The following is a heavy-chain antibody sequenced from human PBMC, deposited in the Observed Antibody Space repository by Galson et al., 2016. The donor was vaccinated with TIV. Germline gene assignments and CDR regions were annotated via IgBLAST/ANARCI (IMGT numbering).Heavy chain of an antibody. D-gene: IGHD3-10*01. V-gene: IGHV4-30-4*08. Sequence: TLSLTCIVSGGSLNSGVYYWPWIRQPPGKGLEWIGSIYYSEIIYYNPSLQSRVTMSEDPSKNQFSLKLNSVTAADTAVYYCTRGSRGGSPDPKNWSDPWGQGTLVTVSS. CDR2: IYYSEII. CDR3: TRGSRGGSPDPKNWSDP. J-gene: IGHJ5*02. CDR1: GGSLNSGVYY.